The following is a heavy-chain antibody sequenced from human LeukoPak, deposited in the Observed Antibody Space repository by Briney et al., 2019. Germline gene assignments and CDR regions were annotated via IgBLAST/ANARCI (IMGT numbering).Heavy chain of an antibody. V-gene: IGHV4-39*01. J-gene: IGHJ3*02. CDR2: IYCSGST. Sequence: SETLSLTCTVSGGSISSSSYYWGWIRQPPGKGLEWIGSIYCSGSTYYNPSLKSRVTISVDTSKNQFSLKLSSVTAADTAVYYCARQGGSYSGAFDIWGQGTMVTVSS. D-gene: IGHD1-26*01. CDR1: GGSISSSSYY. CDR3: ARQGGSYSGAFDI.